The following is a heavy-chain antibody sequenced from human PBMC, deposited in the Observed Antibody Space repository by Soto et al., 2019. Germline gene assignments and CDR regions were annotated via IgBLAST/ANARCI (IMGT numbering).Heavy chain of an antibody. CDR2: INAGNGNT. Sequence: ASVKVSRKASGSTFTSYAMHWVRQAPGQRLEWMGWINAGNGNTKYSQKFQGRVTMTADKSTSTAYMELSRLRSEDTAVYFCARXAPVYSGNYGRFFDSWGQGTLVTVSS. V-gene: IGHV1-3*01. D-gene: IGHD5-12*01. CDR1: GSTFTSYA. J-gene: IGHJ4*02. CDR3: ARXAPVYSGNYGRFFDS.